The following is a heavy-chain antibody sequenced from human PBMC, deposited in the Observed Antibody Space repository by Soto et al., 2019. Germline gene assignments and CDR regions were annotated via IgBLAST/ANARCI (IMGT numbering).Heavy chain of an antibody. CDR1: GYTFTGYY. J-gene: IGHJ6*02. Sequence: ASVKVSCKASGYTFTGYYMHWVRQAPGQGLEWMGWINPNSGGTNYAQKFQGRVTMTRDTSISTAYMELSRLRSDDTAVYYCARDYYDSSGYYSCNVWGQGTTVTVSS. V-gene: IGHV1-2*02. D-gene: IGHD3-22*01. CDR2: INPNSGGT. CDR3: ARDYYDSSGYYSCNV.